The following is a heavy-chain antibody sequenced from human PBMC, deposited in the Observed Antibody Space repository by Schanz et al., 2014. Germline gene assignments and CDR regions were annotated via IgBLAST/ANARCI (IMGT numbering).Heavy chain of an antibody. CDR2: INTADTT. J-gene: IGHJ5*02. V-gene: IGHV3-23*04. Sequence: DVQLAESGGGLVQPGGSLRLSCAASGFTLSSYALSWARQSPGKGLEWVSAINTADTTYYADSVKGRFTVSRDNSKNTVYLHMNSLRDEDTAVYYCAKDMNREATAPESWGQGTLVVVSS. CDR3: AKDMNREATAPES. D-gene: IGHD5-12*01. CDR1: GFTLSSYA.